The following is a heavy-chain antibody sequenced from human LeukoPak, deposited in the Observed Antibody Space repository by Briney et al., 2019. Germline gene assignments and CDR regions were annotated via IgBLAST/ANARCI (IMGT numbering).Heavy chain of an antibody. CDR2: INPNSGGT. V-gene: IGHV1-2*04. J-gene: IGHJ4*02. CDR1: GYTFTSYY. D-gene: IGHD5-12*01. Sequence: ASVKVSCKASGYTFTSYYMHWVRQAPGQGREWMGWINPNSGGTNYAQKFQGWVTMTRDTSISTAYMELSRLRSDDTAVYYCAREVRSGYDWTFDYWGQGTLVTVSS. CDR3: AREVRSGYDWTFDY.